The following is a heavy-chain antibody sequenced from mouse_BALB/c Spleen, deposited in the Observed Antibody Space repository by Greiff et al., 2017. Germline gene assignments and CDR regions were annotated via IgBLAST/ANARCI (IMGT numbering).Heavy chain of an antibody. CDR1: GYTFTDYA. J-gene: IGHJ4*01. Sequence: VQLQQSGAELVRPGVSVKISCKGSGYTFTDYAMHWVKQSHAKSLEWIGVISTYYGDASYNQKFKGKATMTVDKSSSTAYMELARLTSEDSAIYYCARDYGSLYAMDYWGQGTSVTVSS. D-gene: IGHD1-1*01. V-gene: IGHV1S137*01. CDR2: ISTYYGDA. CDR3: ARDYGSLYAMDY.